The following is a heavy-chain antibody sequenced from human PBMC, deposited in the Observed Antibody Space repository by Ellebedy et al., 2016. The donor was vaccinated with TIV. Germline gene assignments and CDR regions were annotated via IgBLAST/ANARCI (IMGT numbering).Heavy chain of an antibody. D-gene: IGHD6-19*01. Sequence: MPSGTLSLTCVVSGDSISIYYWSWIRQPAGKGLEWIGRIFSSGSTNYNPSLESRVTISVDTSKNQFSLKLSSVTAADTAVYYCARHPGIAVAGTWDYWGQGTLVTVSS. CDR3: ARHPGIAVAGTWDY. V-gene: IGHV4-4*07. CDR1: GDSISIYY. CDR2: IFSSGST. J-gene: IGHJ4*02.